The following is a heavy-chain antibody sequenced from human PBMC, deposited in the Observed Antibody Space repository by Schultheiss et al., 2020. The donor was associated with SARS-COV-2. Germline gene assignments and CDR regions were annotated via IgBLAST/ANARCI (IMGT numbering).Heavy chain of an antibody. CDR2: IYYSGST. D-gene: IGHD4-17*01. V-gene: IGHV4-59*01. CDR3: ARAAYGDYVGAFDI. J-gene: IGHJ3*02. Sequence: SETLSLTSTVSGGSISSYYWSWIRQPPGKGLEWIGYIYYSGSTYYNPSLKSRVTISVDTSKNQFSLKLSSVTAADTAVYYCARAAYGDYVGAFDIWGQGTMVTVSS. CDR1: GGSISSYY.